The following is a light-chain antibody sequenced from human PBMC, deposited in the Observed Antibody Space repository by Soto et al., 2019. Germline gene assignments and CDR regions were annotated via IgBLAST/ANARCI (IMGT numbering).Light chain of an antibody. Sequence: EIVLTQSPATLSLSPGERATLSCRASQSVSSYLAWYQQKPGQAPRLLIYDASNRATGIPARFSGSGSGTDFTLTISSLEPEDFAVYYCQQRSNWPPGVTFGGGTTMEIK. J-gene: IGKJ4*01. CDR3: QQRSNWPPGVT. CDR2: DAS. V-gene: IGKV3-11*01. CDR1: QSVSSY.